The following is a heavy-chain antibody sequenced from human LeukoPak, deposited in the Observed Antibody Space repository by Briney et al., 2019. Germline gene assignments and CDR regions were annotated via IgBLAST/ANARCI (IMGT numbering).Heavy chain of an antibody. CDR2: ISGSGSST. CDR3: ARAKYIGSWYEFDP. CDR1: GFTFSSYA. V-gene: IGHV3-23*01. Sequence: QPGGSLRPSCAASGFTFSSYAMSWVRQAPGKGLEWVSGISGSGSSTYYADSVKGRFTISRDNSKNTLYLQMNSLRAEDTAVYYCARAKYIGSWYEFDPWGQGTLVTVSS. J-gene: IGHJ5*02. D-gene: IGHD6-13*01.